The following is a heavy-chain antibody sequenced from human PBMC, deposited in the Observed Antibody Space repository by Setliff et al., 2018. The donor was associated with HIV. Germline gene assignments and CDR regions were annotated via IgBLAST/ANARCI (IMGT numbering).Heavy chain of an antibody. Sequence: SETLSLTCAVYGGSFSGYYWSWIRQHPGKGLEWIGYIYYSGSTYYNPSLKSRVTMSVGTSKNQFSLKLSSVTAADTAIYYCARGVNFDYWGQGTQVTVSS. CDR2: IYYSGST. CDR1: GGSFSGYY. V-gene: IGHV4-34*01. CDR3: ARGVNFDY. J-gene: IGHJ4*02.